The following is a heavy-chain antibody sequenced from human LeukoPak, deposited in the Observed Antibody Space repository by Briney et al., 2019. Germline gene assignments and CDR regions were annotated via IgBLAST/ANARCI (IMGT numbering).Heavy chain of an antibody. J-gene: IGHJ4*02. Sequence: GGSLRLSCAASGFTFSSYGMHWVRQAPGKGLEWVAVIWYDGSNKYYADSVKGRFTISRDNSKNTLYLQMNSLRAEDTAVYYCVRVTHSSYSYGYGHGDYWGQGTLVTVSS. V-gene: IGHV3-33*01. CDR3: VRVTHSSYSYGYGHGDY. D-gene: IGHD5-18*01. CDR2: IWYDGSNK. CDR1: GFTFSSYG.